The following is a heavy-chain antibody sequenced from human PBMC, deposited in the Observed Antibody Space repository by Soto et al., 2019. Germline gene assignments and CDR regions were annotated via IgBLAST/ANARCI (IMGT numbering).Heavy chain of an antibody. CDR2: IWYDGSNK. CDR1: GLTCSSYG. D-gene: IGHD6-13*01. Sequence: GALRLCCAASGLTCSSYGIHTVRQAPGKGLEGVAVIWYDGSNKYYADSVKGRFTISRDNSKNTLYLQMNRLRAEDTAVYYCARSPNRGYSSSWYVDWFDPWGQGTLVTVSS. J-gene: IGHJ5*02. V-gene: IGHV3-33*01. CDR3: ARSPNRGYSSSWYVDWFDP.